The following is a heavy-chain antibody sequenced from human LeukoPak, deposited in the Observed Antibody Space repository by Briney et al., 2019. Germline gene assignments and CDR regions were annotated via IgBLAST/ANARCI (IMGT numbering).Heavy chain of an antibody. V-gene: IGHV3-21*01. J-gene: IGHJ4*02. Sequence: GGSLRLSCAASGFTFKTYTMHWVRQAPGMGLEWVSSTSSSSSYIFYADSVKGRFTISRDNAKNSLYLQMSSLRAEDAAVYYCARGIVRGVSAPDYWGQGTLVTVSS. CDR1: GFTFKTYT. CDR2: TSSSSSYI. CDR3: ARGIVRGVSAPDY. D-gene: IGHD3-10*01.